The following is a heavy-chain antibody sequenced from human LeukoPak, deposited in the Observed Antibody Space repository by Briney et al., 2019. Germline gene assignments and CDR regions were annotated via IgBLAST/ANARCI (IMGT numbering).Heavy chain of an antibody. Sequence: ASVKVSCKASGGTFSSYAISWVRQAPGQGLEWMGGIIPIFGTANYAQKFQGRVTITADKSTSTAYMELSSLRSEDTAVYYCARGVWFGELSFDYWGRGTLVTVSS. CDR3: ARGVWFGELSFDY. D-gene: IGHD3-10*01. V-gene: IGHV1-69*06. J-gene: IGHJ4*02. CDR1: GGTFSSYA. CDR2: IIPIFGTA.